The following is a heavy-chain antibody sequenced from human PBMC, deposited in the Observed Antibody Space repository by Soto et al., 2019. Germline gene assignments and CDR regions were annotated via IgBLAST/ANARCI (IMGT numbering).Heavy chain of an antibody. CDR3: ARGKGGVVEASYYYYYYYMDV. V-gene: IGHV4-31*03. CDR1: GGPISSGGYY. CDR2: IYYSGST. Sequence: PSETLSLTCTVSGGPISSGGYYWSWIRQHPGKGLEWIGYIYYSGSTYYNPSLKSRVTISVDTSKNQFSLKLSSVTAADTAVYYCARGKGGVVEASYYYYYYYMDVWGKGTTVTVSS. D-gene: IGHD2-15*01. J-gene: IGHJ6*03.